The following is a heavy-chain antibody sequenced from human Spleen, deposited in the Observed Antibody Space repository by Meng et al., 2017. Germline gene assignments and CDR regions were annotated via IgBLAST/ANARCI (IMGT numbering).Heavy chain of an antibody. CDR3: ARDEDISAAGKLFGDY. D-gene: IGHD6-25*01. V-gene: IGHV1-2*06. J-gene: IGHJ4*02. CDR2: INPKSGDT. Sequence: APGQGLEWMGRINPKSGDTHYAQKFQARVTMTGDTSISTAYMELSGLRSDDTAMYYCARDEDISAAGKLFGDYWGQGTLVTVSS.